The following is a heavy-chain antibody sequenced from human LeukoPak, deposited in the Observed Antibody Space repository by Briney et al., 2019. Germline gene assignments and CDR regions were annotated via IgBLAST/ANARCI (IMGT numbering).Heavy chain of an antibody. CDR2: IRSTANGYAT. CDR3: TGNYYGSGSYADFDY. J-gene: IGHJ4*02. D-gene: IGHD3-10*01. Sequence: PGGSLRLSCAASGFIFSDAWMSWVRQAPGKGLEWVGRIRSTANGYATAYAASVKGRFTISRDDSKNTAYLQMDSLKTEDTAVYYCTGNYYGSGSYADFDYWGQGTLVTVSS. CDR1: GFIFSDAW. V-gene: IGHV3-73*01.